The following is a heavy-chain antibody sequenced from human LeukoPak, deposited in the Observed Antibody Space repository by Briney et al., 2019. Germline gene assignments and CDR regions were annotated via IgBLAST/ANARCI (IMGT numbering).Heavy chain of an antibody. CDR1: GYTFTAYH. Sequence: GASVKVSCKASGYTFTAYHIHWVRQAPGQGLEGMGGINTNNGGTKYAQKFQGSVTMTRDTSISTAYMELSRLRSDDTALYYCARARQQLVWANWFDPWGQGTLVTVSS. V-gene: IGHV1-2*02. CDR2: INTNNGGT. D-gene: IGHD6-13*01. CDR3: ARARQQLVWANWFDP. J-gene: IGHJ5*02.